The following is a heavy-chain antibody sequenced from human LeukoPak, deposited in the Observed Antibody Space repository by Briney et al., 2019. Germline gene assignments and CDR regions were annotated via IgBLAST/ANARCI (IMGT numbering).Heavy chain of an antibody. V-gene: IGHV5-51*01. J-gene: IGHJ2*01. CDR2: IYPGDSDT. Sequence: GASLKISCEGSGYIFTSYWIGWVRQLPGKGLEWRGIIYPGDSDTRYSPSFQGQVTISADKSISTAYLQWSSLKASDTAMYYCARRGELVVVPDWYFDLWGRGTLVTVSS. CDR3: ARRGELVVVPDWYFDL. D-gene: IGHD2-2*01. CDR1: GYIFTSYW.